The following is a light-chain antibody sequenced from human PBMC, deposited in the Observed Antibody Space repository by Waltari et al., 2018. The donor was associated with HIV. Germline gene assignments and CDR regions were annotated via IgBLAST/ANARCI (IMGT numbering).Light chain of an antibody. CDR2: DVA. J-gene: IGLJ3*02. Sequence: QSALTQPAPVSGSPGQSITISCTGTSSDIGDYNFVSWYQHHPGKAPKLIIFDVAERPSGISHRFSGSKSANTASLTISGLQAEDEADYYCSSYTSATTWVFGGGTKLTVL. CDR1: SSDIGDYNF. CDR3: SSYTSATTWV. V-gene: IGLV2-14*03.